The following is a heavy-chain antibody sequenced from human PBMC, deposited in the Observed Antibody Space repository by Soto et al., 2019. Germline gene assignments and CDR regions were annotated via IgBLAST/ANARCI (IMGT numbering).Heavy chain of an antibody. J-gene: IGHJ1*01. CDR2: IHPRDSEN. Sequence: GESLNISCKTSGYSFTNFWIAVVRQIPGKGLEWVGIIHPRDSENTYSPSFQGQVTISVDKSASTAYLQWSSLKASDSAVYYCARRIDYASSSSGFWGQGTLVTVSS. D-gene: IGHD6-6*01. CDR3: ARRIDYASSSSGF. CDR1: GYSFTNFW. V-gene: IGHV5-51*01.